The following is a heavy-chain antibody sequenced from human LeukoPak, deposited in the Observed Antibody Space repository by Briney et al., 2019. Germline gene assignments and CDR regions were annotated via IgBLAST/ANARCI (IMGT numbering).Heavy chain of an antibody. CDR1: GFTFNNYW. CDR3: ARSNTWRGSFDY. V-gene: IGHV3-7*03. J-gene: IGHJ4*02. CDR2: IKQDGSEK. Sequence: GSLRLSCAASGFTFNNYWMSWVRQAPGKGLEWVANIKQDGSEKYYVDSVKSRFTISRDNAKNSLYLQMNSLRAEDTAVYYCARSNTWRGSFDYWGQGTLVTVSS. D-gene: IGHD3-10*01.